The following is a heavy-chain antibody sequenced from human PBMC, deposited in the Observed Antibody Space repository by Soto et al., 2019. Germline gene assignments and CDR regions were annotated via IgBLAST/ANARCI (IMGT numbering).Heavy chain of an antibody. Sequence: PGGSLRLSCAASGFTFSSYAMSWVRQAQGKGLEWVSAISGSGGSTYYADSVKGRFTISRDNSKNTLYLQMNSLRAEDTAVYYCAKPSPYGGNFLTYFDYWGQGTLVTVSS. J-gene: IGHJ4*02. V-gene: IGHV3-23*01. CDR1: GFTFSSYA. D-gene: IGHD3-9*01. CDR2: ISGSGGST. CDR3: AKPSPYGGNFLTYFDY.